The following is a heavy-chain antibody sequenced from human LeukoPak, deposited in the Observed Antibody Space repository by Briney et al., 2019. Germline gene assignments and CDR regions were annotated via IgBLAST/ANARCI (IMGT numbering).Heavy chain of an antibody. CDR3: ASDPYLSGGNSSPYYYYYGMDV. Sequence: GGSLRLSCAASGFTVNSNYMSWVRQAPGKGLEWVSVIYSGGSTYYADSVKGRFTISRDNSKNTLYLQMNSLRAEDTAVYYCASDPYLSGGNSSPYYYYYGMDVWGQGTTVTVSS. CDR2: IYSGGST. V-gene: IGHV3-66*01. J-gene: IGHJ6*02. D-gene: IGHD4-23*01. CDR1: GFTVNSNY.